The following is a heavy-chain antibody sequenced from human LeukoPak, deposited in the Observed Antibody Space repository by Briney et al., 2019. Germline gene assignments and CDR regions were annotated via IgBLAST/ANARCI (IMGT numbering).Heavy chain of an antibody. V-gene: IGHV3-30*18. CDR3: AKDRYRGSRYYVITYFDY. D-gene: IGHD3-9*01. J-gene: IGHJ4*02. CDR2: ISYDVSNK. CDR1: GFTFSSYG. Sequence: GGSLRLSCAASGFTFSSYGMHWVRQAPGKGLEWVAVISYDVSNKYYADSVKGRFTISRDNSKNTLYLQMNSLRAEDTAVYYCAKDRYRGSRYYVITYFDYWGQGTLVTVSS.